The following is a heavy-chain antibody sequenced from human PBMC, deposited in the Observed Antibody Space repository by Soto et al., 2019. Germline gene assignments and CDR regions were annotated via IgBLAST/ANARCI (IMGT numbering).Heavy chain of an antibody. D-gene: IGHD2-15*01. CDR3: SKSGEVVAATLIYYGMDV. CDR2: ISGSGGST. J-gene: IGHJ6*02. Sequence: EVQLSESGGGLVQPGGSLRLSCAASGFSFNIYAMSWVRQAPGKGLEWVSAISGSGGSTYYADSVKGRFTISRDNSKNTLYLQMNSLRAEDTAVYYCSKSGEVVAATLIYYGMDVWGQGTTVTVSS. CDR1: GFSFNIYA. V-gene: IGHV3-23*01.